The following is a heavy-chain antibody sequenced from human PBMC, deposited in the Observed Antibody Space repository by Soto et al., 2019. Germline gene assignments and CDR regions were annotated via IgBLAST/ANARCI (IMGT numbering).Heavy chain of an antibody. Sequence: ASVKVSCKASGYTFTIYSMHWVRQAPGQRLEWMGWINAGNGNTKYSQKFQGRVTITRDTSASTAYMELSSLRSEDTAVYYCARGSGPMIECHWGQGTLVSVSS. CDR1: GYTFTIYS. D-gene: IGHD3-22*01. CDR3: ARGSGPMIECH. J-gene: IGHJ4*02. CDR2: INAGNGNT. V-gene: IGHV1-3*01.